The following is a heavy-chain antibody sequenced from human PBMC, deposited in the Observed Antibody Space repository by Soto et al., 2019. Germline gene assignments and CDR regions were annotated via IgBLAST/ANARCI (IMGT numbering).Heavy chain of an antibody. Sequence: QVQLVQSGAEVKKPGSSVKVSCKASGGTFSSYAISWVRQAPGQGLEWMGGIIPIFGTANYAQKFQGRVTITADKSTSTAYMELSRLRSEDTAVYYCARGRLGYYDSSGYYYGNDAFDIWGQGTMVTVSS. CDR1: GGTFSSYA. D-gene: IGHD3-22*01. CDR3: ARGRLGYYDSSGYYYGNDAFDI. J-gene: IGHJ3*02. CDR2: IIPIFGTA. V-gene: IGHV1-69*06.